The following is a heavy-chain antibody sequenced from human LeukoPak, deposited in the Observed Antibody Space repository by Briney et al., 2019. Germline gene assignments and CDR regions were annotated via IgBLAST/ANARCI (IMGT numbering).Heavy chain of an antibody. J-gene: IGHJ6*03. D-gene: IGHD6-19*01. CDR2: VRYDGSKK. V-gene: IGHV3-30*04. Sequence: GGSLRLSCAASAFTFSDSTMHWVRQAPGKGLEWVAYVRYDGSKKYYTNSVKGRFTISRDNSKNTLYLQMNSLRAEDTAVYYCARGTVESLSYYYYMDVWGKGTTVTVSS. CDR3: ARGTVESLSYYYYMDV. CDR1: AFTFSDST.